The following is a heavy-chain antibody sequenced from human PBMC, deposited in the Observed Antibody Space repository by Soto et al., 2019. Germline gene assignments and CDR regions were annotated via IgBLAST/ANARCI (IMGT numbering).Heavy chain of an antibody. CDR2: IYYSGST. V-gene: IGHV4-59*01. D-gene: IGHD3-22*01. J-gene: IGHJ6*02. Sequence: SQTLSLTCTVSGGSISSYYWSWIRQPPGKGLEWIGYIYYSGSTNYNPSLKSRVTISVDTSKNQFSLKLSSVTAADTAVYYCGRKGYSSGYYYYYGMDVWGQGPTVTVSS. CDR1: GGSISSYY. CDR3: GRKGYSSGYYYYYGMDV.